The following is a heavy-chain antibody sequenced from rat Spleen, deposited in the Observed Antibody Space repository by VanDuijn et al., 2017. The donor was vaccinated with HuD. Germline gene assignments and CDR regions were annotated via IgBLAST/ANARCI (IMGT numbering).Heavy chain of an antibody. CDR2: ISTGGGNT. V-gene: IGHV5S14*01. J-gene: IGHJ2*01. CDR1: GFPFSDHY. D-gene: IGHD1-3*01. Sequence: EVHLVESGGGLVQPGRSLKLSCAASGFPFSDHYMAWVRQTPTKGLEWVASISTGGGNTYYRDSVKGRFTISRDNAKNTQYLQMDSLRSEDTATYYCARRAVTTVATGLDYWGQGVMVTVSS. CDR3: ARRAVTTVATGLDY.